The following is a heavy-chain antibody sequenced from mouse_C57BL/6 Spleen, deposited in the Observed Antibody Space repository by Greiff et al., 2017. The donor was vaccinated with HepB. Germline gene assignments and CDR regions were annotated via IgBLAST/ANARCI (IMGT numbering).Heavy chain of an antibody. D-gene: IGHD2-1*01. J-gene: IGHJ1*03. Sequence: VQLKESGPGLVKPSQSLSLTCSVTGYSITSGYYWNWIRQFPGNKLEWMGYISYDGSNNYNPSLKNRISITRDTSKNQFFLTLNSVTTEDTATYYCAREGIYYGNHWYFDVWGTGTTVTVSS. CDR2: ISYDGSN. CDR1: GYSITSGYY. V-gene: IGHV3-6*01. CDR3: AREGIYYGNHWYFDV.